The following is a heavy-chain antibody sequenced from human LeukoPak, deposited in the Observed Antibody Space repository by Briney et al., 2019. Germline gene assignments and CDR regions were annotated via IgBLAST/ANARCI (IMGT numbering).Heavy chain of an antibody. J-gene: IGHJ3*02. CDR2: IWYDGSNK. CDR3: AREDRPSRDGYNYDAFDI. V-gene: IGHV3-33*01. Sequence: GGSLRLSCAASGFTFSSYGMHWVRQAPGKGLEWVAVIWYDGSNKYYADSVKGRFTISRDNSKNTLYLQMNSLRAEDTAVYYCAREDRPSRDGYNYDAFDIWGQGTMVTVSS. CDR1: GFTFSSYG. D-gene: IGHD5-12*01.